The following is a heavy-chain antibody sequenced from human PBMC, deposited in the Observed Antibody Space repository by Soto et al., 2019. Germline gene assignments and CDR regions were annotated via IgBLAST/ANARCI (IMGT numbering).Heavy chain of an antibody. V-gene: IGHV6-1*01. Sequence: SRTLSLTCAISGDSVSSDSAACGWIRQSPSRGLEWLGRTYYTSKWNNDYGLSVKSRITITPDTSKNQFSLHLHSVTPEDTAVYYCEAVTGFRAMDVWGQGTPVTVSS. CDR2: TYYTSKWNN. CDR1: GDSVSSDSAA. J-gene: IGHJ6*02. CDR3: EAVTGFRAMDV. D-gene: IGHD2-8*02.